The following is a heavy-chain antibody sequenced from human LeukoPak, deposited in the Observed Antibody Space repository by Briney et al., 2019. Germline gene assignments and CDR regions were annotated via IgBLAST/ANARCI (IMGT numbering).Heavy chain of an antibody. CDR2: IDSSSRYI. CDR1: GFTFSSYN. CDR3: ARVGGHCTSTSCPPPDY. V-gene: IGHV3-21*01. D-gene: IGHD2-2*01. J-gene: IGHJ4*02. Sequence: GGSLRLSCAASGFTFSSYNMDWVRQAPGKGLERASFIDSSSRYIYQADSVKGRFTISRDNAKSSVFLQMNSLRAEDTAVYYCARVGGHCTSTSCPPPDYWGQGTLVTVSS.